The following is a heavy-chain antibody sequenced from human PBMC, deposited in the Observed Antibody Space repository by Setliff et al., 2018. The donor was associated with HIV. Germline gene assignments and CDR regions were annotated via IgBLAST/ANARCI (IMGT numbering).Heavy chain of an antibody. CDR2: AHHSGTT. J-gene: IGHJ3*02. Sequence: SETLSLTCAASGGSITDFYWNWIRQPPGKGLEWIGFAHHSGTTSYNPSLQSRVIIAVDTSRDEFSLRVNSVTAADTAVYYCARWGEPSIKAFDIWGQGTMVTVSS. CDR3: ARWGEPSIKAFDI. V-gene: IGHV4-59*08. D-gene: IGHD3-16*01. CDR1: GGSITDFY.